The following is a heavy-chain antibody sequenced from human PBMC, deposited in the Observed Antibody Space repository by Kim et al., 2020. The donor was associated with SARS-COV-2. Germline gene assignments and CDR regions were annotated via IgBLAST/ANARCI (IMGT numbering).Heavy chain of an antibody. V-gene: IGHV2-70*11. D-gene: IGHD3-3*01. CDR2: IDWDDDK. CDR3: ARTMYNTILYYYGMDV. J-gene: IGHJ6*02. Sequence: SGPTLVNPTQTLTLTCTFSGFSLSTSGMCVSWIRQPPGKALEWLARIDWDDDKYYSTSLKTRLTISKDTSKNQVVLTMTNMDPVDTATYYCARTMYNTILYYYGMDVWGQGTTVTVSS. CDR1: GFSLSTSGMC.